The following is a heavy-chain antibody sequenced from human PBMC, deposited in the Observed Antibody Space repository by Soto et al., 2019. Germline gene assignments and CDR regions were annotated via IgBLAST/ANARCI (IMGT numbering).Heavy chain of an antibody. CDR2: IIPLFGTA. CDR1: GGTFSSYA. CDR3: ARGTPEWELTTSYFDY. V-gene: IGHV1-69*01. D-gene: IGHD1-26*01. J-gene: IGHJ4*02. Sequence: QVQLVQSGAEVKKPGSSLRVSCKASGGTFSSYAISWVRQAPGQGLEWMGGIIPLFGTANYAQKFQGRVTITADESTSTAYMALTSMRSEDTPVYYCARGTPEWELTTSYFDYWGQGSLVTVST.